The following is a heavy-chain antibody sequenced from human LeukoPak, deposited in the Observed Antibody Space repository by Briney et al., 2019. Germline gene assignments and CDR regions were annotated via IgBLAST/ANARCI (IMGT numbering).Heavy chain of an antibody. CDR2: ISYDGSNK. D-gene: IGHD6-19*01. V-gene: IGHV3-30*18. CDR1: GFTFSSYG. J-gene: IGHJ4*02. Sequence: PGGSLRLSCAASGFTFSSYGMHWVRQAPGKGLEWVAVISYDGSNKYYADSVKGRFTISRDNSKNTLYLQMNSLRAEDTAVYYCAKDLYSSGWDGFDYWGQGTLVTVSS. CDR3: AKDLYSSGWDGFDY.